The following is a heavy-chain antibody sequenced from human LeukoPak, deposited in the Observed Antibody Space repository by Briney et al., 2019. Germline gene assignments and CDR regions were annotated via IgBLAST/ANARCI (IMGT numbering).Heavy chain of an antibody. CDR1: GFTFDDYG. D-gene: IGHD1-1*01. J-gene: IGHJ6*03. CDR2: INWNGGST. CDR3: ARDRLLEDRHYYSYYYMDV. Sequence: GGSLRLSCAASGFTFDDYGMSWVRQAPGKGLEWVSGINWNGGSTGYADSVKGRFTISRDNAKNSLYLQMNSLRAEDTALYYCARDRLLEDRHYYSYYYMDVWGKGTTVTVSS. V-gene: IGHV3-20*04.